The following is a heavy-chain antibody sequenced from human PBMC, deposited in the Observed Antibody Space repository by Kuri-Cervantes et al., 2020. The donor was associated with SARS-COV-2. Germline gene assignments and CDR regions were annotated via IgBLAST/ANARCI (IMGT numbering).Heavy chain of an antibody. CDR3: AKDRVGVQDF. CDR1: GFTFSSYD. CDR2: ISHDGKNK. D-gene: IGHD2-21*01. J-gene: IGHJ4*02. V-gene: IGHV3-30*18. Sequence: GESLKISCAASGFTFSSYDMHWVRQAPGKGLEWVAVISHDGKNKKSIASGKGRFTISRDNSQNTLYLHMKSLRSEDTAMYYCAKDRVGVQDFWGQGTLVTVSS.